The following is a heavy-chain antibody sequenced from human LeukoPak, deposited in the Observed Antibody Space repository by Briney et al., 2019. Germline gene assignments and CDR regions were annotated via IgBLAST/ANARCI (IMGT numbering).Heavy chain of an antibody. D-gene: IGHD1-26*01. Sequence: KTGGYLRLYCSASGFTFSDYYMRWLRQAPGKGLEGGSYISSSGSTIYYADSVKGRFTISGDNAKNSLYLQMNSLRAEDTAVYYCARAIVGATSWFDPWGQGTLVTVSS. V-gene: IGHV3-11*04. CDR1: GFTFSDYY. CDR3: ARAIVGATSWFDP. J-gene: IGHJ5*02. CDR2: ISSSGSTI.